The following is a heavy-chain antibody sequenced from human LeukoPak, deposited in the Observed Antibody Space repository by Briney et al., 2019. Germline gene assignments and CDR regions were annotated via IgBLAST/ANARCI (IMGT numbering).Heavy chain of an antibody. Sequence: GESLRLSCAASGFTFSIYAMSWVRQAPGKGLEWVSTITSSGGGTYYADSVRGRFTISRDNSKNTLCLQMNSLRADDTAVYYCAKGVRQVETTRFDYWGQGTLVTVSS. V-gene: IGHV3-23*01. CDR2: ITSSGGGT. D-gene: IGHD1-26*01. CDR3: AKGVRQVETTRFDY. CDR1: GFTFSIYA. J-gene: IGHJ4*02.